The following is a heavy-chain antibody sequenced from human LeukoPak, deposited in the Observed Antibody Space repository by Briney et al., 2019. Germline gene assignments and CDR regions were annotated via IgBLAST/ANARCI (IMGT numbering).Heavy chain of an antibody. CDR3: VTDLVTKGYFDC. J-gene: IGHJ4*02. CDR2: ISGRGGST. D-gene: IGHD2-21*02. V-gene: IGHV3-23*01. CDR1: GFTFSSYA. Sequence: GGSLRLSCAASGFTFSSYAMSWVRQAPGKGLEWVSAISGRGGSTYYADSVKGRFTISRDNSKNTLYLQMNSLRAEDTAVYYCVTDLVTKGYFDCWGQGTLVTVSS.